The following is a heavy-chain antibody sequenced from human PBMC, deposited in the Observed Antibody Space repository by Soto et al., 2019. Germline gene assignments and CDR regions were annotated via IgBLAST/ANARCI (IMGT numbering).Heavy chain of an antibody. CDR1: GFTFSNYW. CDR3: ARWECVGGSCYSVAGSVYDYRDV. J-gene: IGHJ6*03. CDR2: TNSDGSTS. V-gene: IGHV3-74*01. Sequence: EVQLVESGGGLVQPGGSLRLSCAASGFTFSNYWMYWVRQAPGKGLVWVSRTNSDGSTSSYADSVKGRFTISRDNAKTTLNLQMHRLRGVGTDVYDGARWECVGGSCYSVAGSVYDYRDVLGNGTTVTV. D-gene: IGHD2-15*01.